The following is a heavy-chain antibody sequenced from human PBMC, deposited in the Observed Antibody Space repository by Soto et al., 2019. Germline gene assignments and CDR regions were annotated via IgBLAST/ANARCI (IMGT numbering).Heavy chain of an antibody. V-gene: IGHV1-18*01. J-gene: IGHJ4*02. CDR2: ISAYNGNT. D-gene: IGHD5-12*01. CDR3: ARWGVAGGATPGEVDY. CDR1: GYTFTSYG. Sequence: QVQLVQSGAEVKKPGASVKVSCKASGYTFTSYGISWVRQAPGQGLEWMGWISAYNGNTNYAQKLQGRVTMTTDTPRSTAYMELRSLRSADTAVYYCARWGVAGGATPGEVDYWGQGTLVTVSS.